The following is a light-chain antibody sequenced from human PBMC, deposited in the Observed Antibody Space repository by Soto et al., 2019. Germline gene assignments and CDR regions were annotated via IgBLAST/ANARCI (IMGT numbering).Light chain of an antibody. J-gene: IGKJ1*01. CDR2: AAS. Sequence: EIQMTQSPSSVSASVGDRVTITCRASQGINSFLAWYQQKPGKAPKLLIYAASTLQSGVPARFSGSGSGTEFTLTISSLQSEDFAVYYCQQYNNWPPWTFGQGTKVDIK. CDR3: QQYNNWPPWT. CDR1: QGINSF. V-gene: IGKV1-9*01.